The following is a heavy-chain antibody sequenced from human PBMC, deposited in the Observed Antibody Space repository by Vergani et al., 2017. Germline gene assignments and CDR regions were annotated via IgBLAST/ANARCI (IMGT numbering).Heavy chain of an antibody. J-gene: IGHJ4*02. D-gene: IGHD3-22*01. CDR1: GGSFSGYY. CDR2: MDYNGRA. V-gene: IGHV4-34*01. Sequence: QVQLQQWGAGLLKPSETLSLTCAVYGGSFSGYYWGWIRQPPGKVLEWIGSMDYNGRAYYTPSLRRRVAISIDTSKMQFSLKLYSLTAADTAIYYCARHVTQDYYNDSDYFDYWGLGTLVTVSS. CDR3: ARHVTQDYYNDSDYFDY.